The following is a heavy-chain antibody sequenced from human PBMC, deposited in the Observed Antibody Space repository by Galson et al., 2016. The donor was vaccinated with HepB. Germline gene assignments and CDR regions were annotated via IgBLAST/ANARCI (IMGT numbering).Heavy chain of an antibody. CDR3: ARIGYYDSSGDYYYGMDV. D-gene: IGHD3-22*01. CDR1: GFSLSTSGMC. Sequence: ALVKPTQTLTLTCTFSGFSLSTSGMCVSWIRQPPGKALEWLALIDWDDDKYYSTSLKTRLTISKDTSKNQVVLTMTNMDPVDTATYYCARIGYYDSSGDYYYGMDVWGQGTTVTVSS. CDR2: IDWDDDK. J-gene: IGHJ6*02. V-gene: IGHV2-70*01.